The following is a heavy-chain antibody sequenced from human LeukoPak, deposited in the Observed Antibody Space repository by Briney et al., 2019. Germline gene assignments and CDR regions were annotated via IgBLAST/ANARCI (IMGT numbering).Heavy chain of an antibody. D-gene: IGHD3-9*01. V-gene: IGHV3-48*03. Sequence: GGSLRLSCAASGFTFSSYEMNWVRQAPGKGLEWVSYISSSGSTIYYADSVKGRFTISRDNAKNSLYLQMNSLRAEDTAVYYCARDSFDWLLSFHFDYWGQGTLVTVSS. J-gene: IGHJ4*02. CDR1: GFTFSSYE. CDR2: ISSSGSTI. CDR3: ARDSFDWLLSFHFDY.